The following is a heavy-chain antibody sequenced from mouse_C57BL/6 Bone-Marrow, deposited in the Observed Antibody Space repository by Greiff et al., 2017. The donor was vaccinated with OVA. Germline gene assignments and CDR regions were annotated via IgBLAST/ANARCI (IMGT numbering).Heavy chain of an antibody. V-gene: IGHV1-7*01. D-gene: IGHD1-1*01. CDR2: INPSSGYT. CDR1: GYTFTSYW. Sequence: VKLVESGAELAKPGASVKLSCKASGYTFTSYWMNWVKQRPGQGLEWIGYINPSSGYTKYNQKFKDKATLTADKSSSTADMQLSSLTYDDSAVYYCARCPYYYGSGYYAMDYWGQGTSVTVSS. CDR3: ARCPYYYGSGYYAMDY. J-gene: IGHJ4*01.